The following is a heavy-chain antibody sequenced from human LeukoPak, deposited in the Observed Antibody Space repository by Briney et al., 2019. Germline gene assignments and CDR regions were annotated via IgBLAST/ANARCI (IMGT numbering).Heavy chain of an antibody. V-gene: IGHV4-61*02. Sequence: SQTLSLTCTVSGGSISSGSYYWSWIRQPAGKGLEWIGRIYTSGSTNYNPSLKSRVTISVDTSKYQFSLKLSPVTAADTAVYYCARVRWSNNSSSWYKEVASPDTGFIYYYYYYMDVWGKGTTVTVSS. D-gene: IGHD6-13*01. CDR1: GGSISSGSYY. CDR3: ARVRWSNNSSSWYKEVASPDTGFIYYYYYYMDV. CDR2: IYTSGST. J-gene: IGHJ6*03.